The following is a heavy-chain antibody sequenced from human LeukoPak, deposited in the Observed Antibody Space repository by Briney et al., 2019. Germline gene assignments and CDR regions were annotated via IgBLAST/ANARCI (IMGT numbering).Heavy chain of an antibody. D-gene: IGHD3-22*01. CDR1: GGFISSYY. V-gene: IGHV4-59*08. Sequence: SETLSLTCTVSGGFISSYYWSWIRQPPGKGLEWIGYIYYSGSTNYNPSLKSRVTISVDTSKNQFSLKLSSVTAAGTAGYYCASSLNAYYYDSSGFDYWGQGTLVTVSS. CDR2: IYYSGST. J-gene: IGHJ4*02. CDR3: ASSLNAYYYDSSGFDY.